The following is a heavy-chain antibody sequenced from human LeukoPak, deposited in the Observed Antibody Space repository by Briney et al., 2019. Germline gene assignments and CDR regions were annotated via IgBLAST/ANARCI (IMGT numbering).Heavy chain of an antibody. CDR2: IYNRGST. Sequence: SETLSLTCTVSGGSTRSHYWSWIRQPPGKGLEWIGYIYNRGSTNYNPSLKSRVTMSVDTSKNQFSLKLTSVTAADTAVYYCARSPLLSYGLDVWGQRTAVTVSS. V-gene: IGHV4-59*11. D-gene: IGHD3-10*01. CDR1: GGSTRSHY. CDR3: ARSPLLSYGLDV. J-gene: IGHJ6*02.